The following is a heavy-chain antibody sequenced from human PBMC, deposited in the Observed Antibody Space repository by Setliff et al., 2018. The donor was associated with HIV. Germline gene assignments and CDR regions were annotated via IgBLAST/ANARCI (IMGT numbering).Heavy chain of an antibody. J-gene: IGHJ3*02. D-gene: IGHD4-17*01. V-gene: IGHV3-23*01. CDR2: ISGGGGKT. Sequence: GGPLRLSCAASGFTFSNFAMSWVRQAPGKGLEWVSAISGGGGKTDYADSVKGRFTISRDNSKNTLYLQMNSLRADDTAVYYCAKDSDVTSDAFDIWGQGTMVTVSS. CDR1: GFTFSNFA. CDR3: AKDSDVTSDAFDI.